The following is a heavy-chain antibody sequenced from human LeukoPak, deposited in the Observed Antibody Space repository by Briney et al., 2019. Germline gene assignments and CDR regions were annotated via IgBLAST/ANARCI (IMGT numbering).Heavy chain of an antibody. Sequence: AGGSLRLSCAASGFTFSSYSMNWVRQAPGKGLEWVSSTSSSSSYIYYADSVKGRFTISRDNAKNSLYLQMNSLRAEDTAVYYCARDITVTPDYWGQGTLATVSS. D-gene: IGHD4-17*01. CDR1: GFTFSSYS. J-gene: IGHJ4*02. CDR3: ARDITVTPDY. V-gene: IGHV3-21*01. CDR2: TSSSSSYI.